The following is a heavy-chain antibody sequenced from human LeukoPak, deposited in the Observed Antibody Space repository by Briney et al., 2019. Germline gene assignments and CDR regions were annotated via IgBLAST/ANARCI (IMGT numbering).Heavy chain of an antibody. D-gene: IGHD3-22*01. Sequence: PGGSLRLSCAASGFTFSSYWMSWVRQAPGKGLEWVSAISGSGGSTYYADSVKGRFTISRDNSKNTLYLQMNSLRAEDTAVYYCAKDSGYYYDSSGYLRYFDYWGQGTLVTVSS. CDR3: AKDSGYYYDSSGYLRYFDY. J-gene: IGHJ4*02. CDR2: ISGSGGST. V-gene: IGHV3-23*01. CDR1: GFTFSSYW.